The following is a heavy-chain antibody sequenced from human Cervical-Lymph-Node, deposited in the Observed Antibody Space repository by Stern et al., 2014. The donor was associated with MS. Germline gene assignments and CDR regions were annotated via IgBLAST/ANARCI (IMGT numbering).Heavy chain of an antibody. CDR1: GFTFRNYW. V-gene: IGHV3-74*01. CDR3: TRDPESHDITAYRAFGY. J-gene: IGHJ4*02. D-gene: IGHD3-16*01. CDR2: VNGDGSVT. Sequence: VQLGQSGGGLVQPGGSLRLSCAVSGFTFRNYWMHWVRQAPGKEPVGVSYVNGDGSVTTYADSVKGRFTTSRDNAKNTVYLQMNSLRAEDTAMYYCTRDPESHDITAYRAFGYWGQGTRVIVSS.